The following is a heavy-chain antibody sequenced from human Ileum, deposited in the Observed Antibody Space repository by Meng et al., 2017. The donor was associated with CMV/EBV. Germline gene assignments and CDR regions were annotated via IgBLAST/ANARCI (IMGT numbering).Heavy chain of an antibody. Sequence: SQTLSLTCAISGDSVSSNSVAWNWIRQSPSRGLEWLGRTYYRSRWNNDYAVPVKGRIAINPDTSKNQFSLQLNSVTPEDTAVYFCARVSGGYFDYWGQGTLVTVSS. CDR1: GDSVSSNSVA. J-gene: IGHJ4*02. V-gene: IGHV6-1*01. CDR2: TYYRSRWNN. D-gene: IGHD3-10*02. CDR3: ARVSGGYFDY.